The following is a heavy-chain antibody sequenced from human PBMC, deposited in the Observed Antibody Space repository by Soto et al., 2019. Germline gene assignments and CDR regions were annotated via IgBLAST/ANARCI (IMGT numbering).Heavy chain of an antibody. CDR2: IWYDGNSK. J-gene: IGHJ4*02. D-gene: IGHD7-27*01. Sequence: QVQLVESGGGVVQPGRSLRLSCAASGFTFSSYGMHWVRQAPGKGLEWMAVIWYDGNSKDYGDYVRGRFTVSRDNSKNTLYLQMDSLRAEDTAVYYCARDSSSGEGFDFWGQGTLVTVSS. CDR3: ARDSSSGEGFDF. CDR1: GFTFSSYG. V-gene: IGHV3-33*01.